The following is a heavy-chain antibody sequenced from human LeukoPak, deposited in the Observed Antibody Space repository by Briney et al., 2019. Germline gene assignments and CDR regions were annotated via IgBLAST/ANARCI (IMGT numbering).Heavy chain of an antibody. J-gene: IGHJ4*02. Sequence: ASVKVSCKVSGYTLTELSMHWVRQAPGKGLEWMGGFDPEDGETIYAQKFQGRVTMTRDTSTSTVHMELSSLRSEDTAVYYCARAGYYSSSDRNPGADYWGQGTLVTVSS. CDR1: GYTLTELS. CDR3: ARAGYYSSSDRNPGADY. D-gene: IGHD6-13*01. V-gene: IGHV1-24*01. CDR2: FDPEDGET.